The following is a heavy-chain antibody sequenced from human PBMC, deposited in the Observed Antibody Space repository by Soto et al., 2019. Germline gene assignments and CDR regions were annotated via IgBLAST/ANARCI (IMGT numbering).Heavy chain of an antibody. CDR2: IYHSGST. CDR3: VRVPDY. Sequence: HLQLQESGSGLVKPSQTLSLTCAVSGGSISSGGYSWSWIRQPPGKGLDWNGYIYHSGSTYYNPSLKSRVTISVDRTKNQFTQKMSSVTAADTAVYYCVRVPDYWGQGTMVTVS. J-gene: IGHJ4*02. V-gene: IGHV4-30-2*01. CDR1: GGSISSGGYS.